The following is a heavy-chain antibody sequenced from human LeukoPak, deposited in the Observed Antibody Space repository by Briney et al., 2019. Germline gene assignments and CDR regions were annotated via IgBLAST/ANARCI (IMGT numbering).Heavy chain of an antibody. CDR3: ARGGSSGWYKSAFDI. Sequence: GASVKVSCKASGYTFTSCDINWVRQATGQGLEWMGWMNPNSGNTGYAQKFQGRVTMTRNTSISTAYMELSSLRSEETAVYYCARGGSSGWYKSAFDIWGQGTMVTVSS. V-gene: IGHV1-8*01. D-gene: IGHD6-19*01. CDR2: MNPNSGNT. CDR1: GYTFTSCD. J-gene: IGHJ3*02.